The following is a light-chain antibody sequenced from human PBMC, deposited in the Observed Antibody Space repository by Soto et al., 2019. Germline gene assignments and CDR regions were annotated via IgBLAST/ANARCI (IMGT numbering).Light chain of an antibody. V-gene: IGLV2-23*03. CDR2: EGS. CDR3: CSYAGSSTFGFAV. Sequence: QSALTQPASVSGSPGQSITISCTGTSSDVGSYNLVSWYQQHPGKAPKLMIYEGSKRPSGVSNRFSGSKSGNTASLTISGLQAEDEADYYCCSYAGSSTFGFAVFGGGTQLTVL. J-gene: IGLJ7*01. CDR1: SSDVGSYNL.